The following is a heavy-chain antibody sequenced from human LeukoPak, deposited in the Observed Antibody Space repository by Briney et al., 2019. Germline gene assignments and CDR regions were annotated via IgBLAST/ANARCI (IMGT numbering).Heavy chain of an antibody. CDR3: ARGPDASGIYRPGDY. D-gene: IGHD3-10*01. Sequence: PGGSLRLSCAASGFTFSRHWMHWVRQAPGKGLVWVSRINSDGSSTSYAESVKGRFTIFRDNANNILFLRMNSLRAEDTAVYYCARGPDASGIYRPGDYWGQGTLVTVSS. CDR2: INSDGSST. J-gene: IGHJ4*02. V-gene: IGHV3-74*01. CDR1: GFTFSRHW.